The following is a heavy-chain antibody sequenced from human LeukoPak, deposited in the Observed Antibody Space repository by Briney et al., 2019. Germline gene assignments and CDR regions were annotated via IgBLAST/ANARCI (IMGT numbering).Heavy chain of an antibody. CDR2: ISSNGRTI. D-gene: IGHD6-6*01. CDR3: AREFFIASRWRHLIDY. V-gene: IGHV3-11*04. J-gene: IGHJ4*02. CDR1: GFTFSDYY. Sequence: GGSLRLSCAASGFTFSDYYMSWIRQPPGKGLEWVSYISSNGRTIYYADCVNGRSTISRNHAKNSLYQQMNSQRAEDTAVYYCAREFFIASRWRHLIDYWGQGTLVTVSS.